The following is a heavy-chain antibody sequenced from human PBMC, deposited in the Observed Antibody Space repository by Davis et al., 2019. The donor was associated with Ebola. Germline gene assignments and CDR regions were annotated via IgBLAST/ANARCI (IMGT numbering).Heavy chain of an antibody. D-gene: IGHD3-3*01. Sequence: PGGSLSLSCAASGFTFSSYWMHWVRHAPGKGLVWVSRINSDGSSTSYADSVKGRFTISRDNAKNTLYLQMNSLRAEDTAVYYCARDRRFLELLEGGGMDVWGQGTTVTVSS. CDR2: INSDGSST. J-gene: IGHJ6*02. V-gene: IGHV3-74*01. CDR1: GFTFSSYW. CDR3: ARDRRFLELLEGGGMDV.